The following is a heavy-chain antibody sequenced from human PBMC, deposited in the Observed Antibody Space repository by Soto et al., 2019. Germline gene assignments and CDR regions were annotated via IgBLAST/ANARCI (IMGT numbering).Heavy chain of an antibody. Sequence: QVQLVESRGGVVQPGRSLRLSCAASGFTFSSYAMHWVRQAPGKGLEWVAVISYDGSNKYYADSVKGRFTISRDNSKNTLYLQMNSLRAEDTAVYYCAREDPHILVLKAVGMDVWGQGTTVTVSS. D-gene: IGHD3-22*01. CDR2: ISYDGSNK. CDR1: GFTFSSYA. CDR3: AREDPHILVLKAVGMDV. V-gene: IGHV3-30-3*01. J-gene: IGHJ6*02.